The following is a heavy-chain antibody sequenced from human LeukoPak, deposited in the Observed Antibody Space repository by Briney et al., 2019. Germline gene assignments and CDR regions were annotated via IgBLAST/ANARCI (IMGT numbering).Heavy chain of an antibody. CDR3: AGHGKQLRKQNWFVP. CDR2: IKHSGST. D-gene: IGHD6-13*01. Sequence: PSETLSLTCAVYGGSFSGYYWSWIRQPPGKGLEWIGEIKHSGSTNYNPSLKSRVTISVDTSTNQSSLNLSSATPADTAWYYSAGHGKQLRKQNWFVPWGQGTLVSLSS. CDR1: GGSFSGYY. V-gene: IGHV4-34*01. J-gene: IGHJ5*02.